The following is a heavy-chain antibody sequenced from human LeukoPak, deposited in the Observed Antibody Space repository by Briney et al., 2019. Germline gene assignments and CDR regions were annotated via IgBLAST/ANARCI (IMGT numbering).Heavy chain of an antibody. D-gene: IGHD3-16*02. CDR2: INPNSGGT. CDR1: GGTFSSYA. Sequence: ASVKVSCKASGGTFSSYAISWVRQAPGQGLEWMGWINPNSGGTNYAQKFQGRVTMTRDTSISTAYMELSRLRSDDTAVYYCARDSGPYVWGSYRYMVYWGQGTLVTVSS. V-gene: IGHV1-2*02. J-gene: IGHJ4*02. CDR3: ARDSGPYVWGSYRYMVY.